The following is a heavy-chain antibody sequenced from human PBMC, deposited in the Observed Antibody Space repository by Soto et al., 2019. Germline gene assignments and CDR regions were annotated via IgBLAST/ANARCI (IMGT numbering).Heavy chain of an antibody. J-gene: IGHJ5*02. CDR1: GYTFTNND. CDR2: MNPGSGDT. D-gene: IGHD5-18*01. V-gene: IGHV1-8*02. CDR3: ARMESFGSLNWFDP. Sequence: ASGKVSCKASGYTFTNNDVSWVRQATGQGLEWMGWMNPGSGDTGYAQKFQGRVTMTRDISIATAYMELNSLTSEDTAIYYCARMESFGSLNWFDPWGQGTLVTV.